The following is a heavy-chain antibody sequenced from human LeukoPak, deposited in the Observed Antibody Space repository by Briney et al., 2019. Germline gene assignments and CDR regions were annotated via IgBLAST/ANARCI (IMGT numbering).Heavy chain of an antibody. CDR2: INHSGST. V-gene: IGHV4-34*01. D-gene: IGHD2-15*01. Sequence: PSETLSLTCAVYGGSFSGYYWSWIRQPPGKGLEWIGEINHSGSTNYNPSLKSRVTISVDTSKNQFSLKLSSVTAADTAVYYCARRRRYCSGGSCYSASYYYGMDVWGQGTTVTVSS. CDR3: ARRRRYCSGGSCYSASYYYGMDV. J-gene: IGHJ6*02. CDR1: GGSFSGYY.